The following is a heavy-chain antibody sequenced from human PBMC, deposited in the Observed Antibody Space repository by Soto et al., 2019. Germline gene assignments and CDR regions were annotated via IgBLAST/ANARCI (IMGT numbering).Heavy chain of an antibody. D-gene: IGHD3-10*01. V-gene: IGHV3-30*18. CDR3: AKDIWVLGVTCMDV. Sequence: QVQLVESGGGVVQPGRSLRLSCAASGFTFSSYGMHWVRQAPGKGLEWVAVISYDGSNKYYADSVKGRFTISRDNSKNTLYLQMNSLRAEDTAVYYCAKDIWVLGVTCMDVWGQGTTVTVSS. CDR2: ISYDGSNK. J-gene: IGHJ6*02. CDR1: GFTFSSYG.